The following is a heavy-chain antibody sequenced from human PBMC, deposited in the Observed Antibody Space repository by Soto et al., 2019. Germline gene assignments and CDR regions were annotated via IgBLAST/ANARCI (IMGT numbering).Heavy chain of an antibody. CDR1: GYTFTSYA. CDR2: SNAGNGNT. V-gene: IGHV1-3*05. D-gene: IGHD3-22*01. Sequence: QVQLVQSGAEEKKPGASVKVSCKASGYTFTSYAMHWVRQAPGQRLEWMGWSNAGNGNTKYSQKFQGRVTITRDTSASTAYMELSSLRSEDTAVYYCAREGIVVVMAFDYWGQGTLVTVSS. CDR3: AREGIVVVMAFDY. J-gene: IGHJ4*02.